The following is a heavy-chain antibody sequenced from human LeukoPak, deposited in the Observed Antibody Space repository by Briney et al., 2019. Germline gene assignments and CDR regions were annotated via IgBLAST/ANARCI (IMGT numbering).Heavy chain of an antibody. J-gene: IGHJ4*02. D-gene: IGHD5-12*01. CDR3: ARAQGTVAIDY. CDR1: VGSFSGYY. Sequence: PSETLSLTCAVYVGSFSGYYWTWVRQSPGKGLEWVGEINHSGGTNYNPSLKSRVTISVDTSKNQFSLRLSSVTAADTAVYYCARAQGTVAIDYWGQGTPVTVSS. V-gene: IGHV4-34*01. CDR2: INHSGGT.